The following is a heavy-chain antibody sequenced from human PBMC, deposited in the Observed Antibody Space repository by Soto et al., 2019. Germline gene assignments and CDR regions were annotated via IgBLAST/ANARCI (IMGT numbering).Heavy chain of an antibody. V-gene: IGHV3-48*03. Sequence: GGSLRLSCAASGFTFSSYEMNWVRQAPGKGLEWVSYISSSGSTIYYADSVKGRFTISRDNAKNSLYLQMNSLRAEDTAVYYCARALYSLDYWGQGTLVTVSS. CDR3: ARALYSLDY. CDR1: GFTFSSYE. D-gene: IGHD2-15*01. CDR2: ISSSGSTI. J-gene: IGHJ4*02.